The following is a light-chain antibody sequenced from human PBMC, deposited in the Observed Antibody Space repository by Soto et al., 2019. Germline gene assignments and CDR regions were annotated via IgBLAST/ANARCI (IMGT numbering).Light chain of an antibody. J-gene: IGKJ1*01. CDR2: GAS. Sequence: ETVMTQSPATLSVSPGERATLSCRASQSFNSNLTWYQQKLGQAPRVLIYGASNRATDTPDRFSGSGSGADFSLTISRLEPEDFAVYYCQQYGSSPWTFGQGTKVDI. CDR3: QQYGSSPWT. CDR1: QSFNSN. V-gene: IGKV3-20*01.